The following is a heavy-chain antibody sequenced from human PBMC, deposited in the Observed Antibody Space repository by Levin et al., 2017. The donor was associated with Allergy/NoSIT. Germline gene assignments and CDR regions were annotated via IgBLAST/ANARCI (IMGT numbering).Heavy chain of an antibody. CDR3: ARAFTWGGGNYRCFLDY. Sequence: GESLKISCAASGFSFSNYWMNWVRQAPGKGLEWVASMKQDGSEIYYLDSVRGRFTISRDNAKNSLYLQMNSLRAEDTAVYYCARAFTWGGGNYRCFLDYWGQGTTVTVSS. CDR2: MKQDGSEI. CDR1: GFSFSNYW. J-gene: IGHJ4*02. V-gene: IGHV3-7*03. D-gene: IGHD1-7*01.